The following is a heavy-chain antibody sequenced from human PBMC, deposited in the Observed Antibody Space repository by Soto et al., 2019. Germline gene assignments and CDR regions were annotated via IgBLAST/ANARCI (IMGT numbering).Heavy chain of an antibody. CDR1: GGSISSDLYY. CDR3: ARDRLGGSGSSPFGMDV. Sequence: SETLSLTCTVSGGSISSDLYYWTWIRQHPGKGLEWIGYIFYSGATSYNPSLKSRVTISVDTSKNQFSLKLSSVTDADTAVYYCARDRLGGSGSSPFGMDVWGQGTTVTVSS. V-gene: IGHV4-31*03. J-gene: IGHJ6*02. D-gene: IGHD3-10*01. CDR2: IFYSGAT.